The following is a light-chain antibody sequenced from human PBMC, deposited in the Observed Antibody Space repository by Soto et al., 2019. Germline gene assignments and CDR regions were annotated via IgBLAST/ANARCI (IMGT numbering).Light chain of an antibody. Sequence: EIVMTQSPATRSLSPGERATLSCRASQSVSSNLAWYQQKPGQAPRLLIYGASTRATGIPARFSGSGSGTEFTLTISSLQSEDFAVYYCQQYNNWPPFTFGPGTKADIK. CDR2: GAS. CDR3: QQYNNWPPFT. J-gene: IGKJ3*01. V-gene: IGKV3-15*01. CDR1: QSVSSN.